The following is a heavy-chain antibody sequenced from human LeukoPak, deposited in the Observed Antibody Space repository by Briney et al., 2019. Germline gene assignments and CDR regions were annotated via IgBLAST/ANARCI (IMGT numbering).Heavy chain of an antibody. CDR2: IRSKVYGGTP. Sequence: GGSLRLSCIASGFTFCYYAMTWVRQAPGKGLEWVGFIRSKVYGGTPDYAASVQGRFTISRDDSKGIAYLQMNSLKTEDTAVYYCSRDQTPYYWGQGTLVTVSS. CDR3: SRDQTPYY. CDR1: GFTFCYYA. V-gene: IGHV3-49*04. J-gene: IGHJ4*02.